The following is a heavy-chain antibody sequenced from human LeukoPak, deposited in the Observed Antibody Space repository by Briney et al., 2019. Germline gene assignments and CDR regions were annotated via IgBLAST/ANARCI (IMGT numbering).Heavy chain of an antibody. CDR2: IKKDGSEK. Sequence: PGGSLRLSCAASGFTFSSYWMSWVRQAPGKGLEWVANIKKDGSEKKYVDSVRGRFTISRDNADNSLYLQMSSLRAEDTALYYCVREGGSGWYSGWFDPWGQGTLVTVSS. V-gene: IGHV3-7*01. J-gene: IGHJ5*02. CDR1: GFTFSSYW. CDR3: VREGGSGWYSGWFDP. D-gene: IGHD6-19*01.